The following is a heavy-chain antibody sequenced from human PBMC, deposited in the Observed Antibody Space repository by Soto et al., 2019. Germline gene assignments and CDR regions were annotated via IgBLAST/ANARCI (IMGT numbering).Heavy chain of an antibody. CDR2: IDPSDSYT. CDR3: ARRRRGDSSGYRSYYYYGMDV. D-gene: IGHD3-22*01. V-gene: IGHV5-10-1*01. CDR1: GYSFTSYW. J-gene: IGHJ6*02. Sequence: GESLKISCKGSGYSFTSYWISWVRQMPGKGLEWMGRIDPSDSYTNYSPSFQGHVTISADKSISTAYLQWSSLKASDTAMYYCARRRRGDSSGYRSYYYYGMDVWGQGTTVTVSS.